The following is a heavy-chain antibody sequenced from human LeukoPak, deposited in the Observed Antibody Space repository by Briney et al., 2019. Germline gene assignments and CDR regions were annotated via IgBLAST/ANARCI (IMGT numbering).Heavy chain of an antibody. CDR1: GGSFSGYY. Sequence: SETLSLTCAVYGGSFSGYYWSWIRQPPGKGLEWIGEINHSGSTNYNPSLKSRVTISVDTSKNQFSLKLSSVTAADTAVYYCARAVTIFGVAGDYHYMDVWGKGTTVTVSS. J-gene: IGHJ6*03. D-gene: IGHD3-3*01. CDR3: ARAVTIFGVAGDYHYMDV. CDR2: INHSGST. V-gene: IGHV4-34*01.